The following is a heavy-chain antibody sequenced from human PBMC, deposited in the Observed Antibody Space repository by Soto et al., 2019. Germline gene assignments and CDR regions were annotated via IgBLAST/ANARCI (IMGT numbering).Heavy chain of an antibody. J-gene: IGHJ5*02. D-gene: IGHD3-10*01. CDR3: ARDLIEDRSIIDHELGSITMVPGGGP. CDR1: GFTFSSYS. Sequence: PGGSLRLSCAASGFTFSSYSMNWVRQAPGKGLEWVSSISSSSSYIYYADSVKGRFTISRDNAKNSLYLQMNSLRAEDTAVYYCARDLIEDRSIIDHELGSITMVPGGGPWGQGTLVTVSS. V-gene: IGHV3-21*01. CDR2: ISSSSSYI.